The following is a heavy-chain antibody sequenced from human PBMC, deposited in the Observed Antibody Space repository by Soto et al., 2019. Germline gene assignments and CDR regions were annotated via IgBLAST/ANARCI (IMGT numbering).Heavy chain of an antibody. D-gene: IGHD6-13*01. CDR3: ARDLVSANYGMDV. CDR1: GFTFSSYD. V-gene: IGHV3-13*01. CDR2: IGTAGDT. J-gene: IGHJ6*02. Sequence: EVQLVESGGGLVQPGGSLRLSCAASGFTFSSYDMHWVHQATGKGLEWVSAIGTAGDTYYPGSVKGRFTISRENAKNSLYLQMNSLRAGDTAVYYCARDLVSANYGMDVWGQGTTVTVSS.